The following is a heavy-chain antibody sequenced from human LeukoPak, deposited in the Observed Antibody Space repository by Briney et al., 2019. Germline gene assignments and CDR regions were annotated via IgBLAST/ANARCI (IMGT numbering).Heavy chain of an antibody. Sequence: PSETLSLTCAVYGGSFSGYYWSWIRQPPGKGLEWIGEINHSGSTNYNPSLKSRVTISVDTSKNQFSLKLSSVTAADTAVYYCARVPYYYGSGSYYGVYYYYGMDVWGKGTTVTVSS. J-gene: IGHJ6*04. CDR1: GGSFSGYY. CDR2: INHSGST. V-gene: IGHV4-34*01. D-gene: IGHD3-10*01. CDR3: ARVPYYYGSGSYYGVYYYYGMDV.